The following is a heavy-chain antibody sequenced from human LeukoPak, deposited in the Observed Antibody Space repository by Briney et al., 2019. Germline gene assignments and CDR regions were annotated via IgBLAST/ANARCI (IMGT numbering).Heavy chain of an antibody. V-gene: IGHV4-59*12. CDR2: IYDSGST. J-gene: IGHJ3*02. D-gene: IGHD5-24*01. CDR1: GVPLSSYY. CDR3: ARGGWLQDAFDI. Sequence: PSETLSLTCTVSGVPLSSYYWTWIRKPPGKGLEWIGYIYDSGSTNYNPSLKSRVTISVDRSKNLFSLKLSSVTAADTAVYYCARGGWLQDAFDIWGQGTMVTVSS.